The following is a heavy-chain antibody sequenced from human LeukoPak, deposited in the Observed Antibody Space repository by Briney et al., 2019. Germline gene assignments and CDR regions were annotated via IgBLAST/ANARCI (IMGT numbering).Heavy chain of an antibody. CDR2: INPSGGST. CDR3: ALDGTIVITPTDY. D-gene: IGHD1-20*01. V-gene: IGHV1-46*01. Sequence: ASVKVSCKASGYTFTSYYMHWVRQAPGQGLEWMGIINPSGGSTSYAQKFQGRVTMTRDTSTSTVYMELSSLRSEDTAVYHCALDGTIVITPTDYWGQGTLVTVSS. CDR1: GYTFTSYY. J-gene: IGHJ4*02.